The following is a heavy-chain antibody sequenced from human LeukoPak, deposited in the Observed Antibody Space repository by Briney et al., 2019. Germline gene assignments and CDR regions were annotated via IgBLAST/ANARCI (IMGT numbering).Heavy chain of an antibody. V-gene: IGHV3-43*02. J-gene: IGHJ4*02. CDR3: AKDKAAGYYFDY. CDR2: ISGDGGST. CDR1: GFTFDDYA. D-gene: IGHD6-13*01. Sequence: GGSLRLSCAASGFTFDDYAMHWVRQAPGKGLEWVSLISGDGGSTYYADSVKGRFTISRDNSKNSLYLQMNSLRTEDTAMYYCAKDKAAGYYFDYWGQGTLVTVSS.